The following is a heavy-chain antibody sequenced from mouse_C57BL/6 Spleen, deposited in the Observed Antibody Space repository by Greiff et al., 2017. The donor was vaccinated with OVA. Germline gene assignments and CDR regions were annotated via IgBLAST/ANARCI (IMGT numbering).Heavy chain of an antibody. D-gene: IGHD1-1*01. V-gene: IGHV5-9*01. CDR2: ISGGGGNT. J-gene: IGHJ4*01. Sequence: EVHLVESGGGLVKPGGSLKLSCAASGFTFSSYTMSWVRQTPEKRLEWVATISGGGGNTYYPDSVKGRFTISRDTAKNTLYLQMSSLRSEDTALYYCARASYYGSSYYAMDYWGQGTSVTVSS. CDR1: GFTFSSYT. CDR3: ARASYYGSSYYAMDY.